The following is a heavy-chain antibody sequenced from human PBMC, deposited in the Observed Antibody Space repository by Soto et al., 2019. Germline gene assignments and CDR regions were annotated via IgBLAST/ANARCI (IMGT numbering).Heavy chain of an antibody. CDR1: GYRLSAYG. Sequence: QVQLVQSGTEVKKLGASVKVSCEAYGYRLSAYGMHWVRQAPGQGPEWMGWIHGGNGKTKYSAKLQDKIVLSTDTSANVGYMQLSSLTSEDTAMYFCARDPDMRFGDYMDVSGQGTTVIVSS. D-gene: IGHD3-10*01. V-gene: IGHV1-3*01. J-gene: IGHJ6*02. CDR2: IHGGNGKT. CDR3: ARDPDMRFGDYMDV.